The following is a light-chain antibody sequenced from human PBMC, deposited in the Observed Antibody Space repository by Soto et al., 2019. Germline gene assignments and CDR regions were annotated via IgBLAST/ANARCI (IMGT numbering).Light chain of an antibody. J-gene: IGKJ5*01. CDR2: GAS. CDR3: QHYGSSPPIT. V-gene: IGKV3-20*01. Sequence: EIVLTQSPGTLSLSPGERGTLSCRAIQSVSSSYLAWYQQKPGQAPRLLIYGASSRATGIPDRFSGSGSGTDFILTITRLEPEDFAVYYCQHYGSSPPITFGQGTRLEIK. CDR1: QSVSSSY.